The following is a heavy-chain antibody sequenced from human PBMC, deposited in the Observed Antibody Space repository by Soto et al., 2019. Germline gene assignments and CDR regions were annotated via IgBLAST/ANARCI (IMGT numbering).Heavy chain of an antibody. J-gene: IGHJ4*02. D-gene: IGHD5-18*01. CDR1: GFSFSSFA. V-gene: IGHV3-48*03. Sequence: LRLSCEASGFSFSSFAMNWVRQAPGRGLEWVSYISDDGASIYYADSLKGRFTISRDNAKNSLPLQMNNLRAEDTAVYYCARENSVQAWLHHFDNWGLGTLVTVSS. CDR3: ARENSVQAWLHHFDN. CDR2: ISDDGASI.